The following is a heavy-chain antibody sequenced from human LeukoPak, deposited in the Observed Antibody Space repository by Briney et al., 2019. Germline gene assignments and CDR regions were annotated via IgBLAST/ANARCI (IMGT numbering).Heavy chain of an antibody. Sequence: GGSLRLSCAASGFTFSSYAMSWVRQAPGKGLEWVSAISGSGGSTYYADSVKGRFTISRDNAKNSLYLQMNGLRAEDTALYYCAKDLHSYGTTFDYWGQGTLVTVSS. CDR1: GFTFSSYA. CDR2: ISGSGGST. D-gene: IGHD5-18*01. J-gene: IGHJ4*02. CDR3: AKDLHSYGTTFDY. V-gene: IGHV3-23*01.